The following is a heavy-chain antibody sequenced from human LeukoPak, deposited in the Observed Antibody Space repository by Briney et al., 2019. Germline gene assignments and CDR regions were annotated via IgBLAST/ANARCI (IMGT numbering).Heavy chain of an antibody. CDR3: ARANSSPIGVFDY. Sequence: SETLSLTCTVSGGSISSSSYYWGWIRQPPGKGLEWIGSIYYSGGTYYNPSLKSRVTISVDTSKNQFSLKLSSVTAADTAVYYCARANSSPIGVFDYWGQGTLVTVSS. D-gene: IGHD6-6*01. CDR2: IYYSGGT. V-gene: IGHV4-39*07. CDR1: GGSISSSSYY. J-gene: IGHJ4*02.